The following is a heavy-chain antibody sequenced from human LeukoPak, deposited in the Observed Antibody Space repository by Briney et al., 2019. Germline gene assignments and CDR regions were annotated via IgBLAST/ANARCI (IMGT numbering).Heavy chain of an antibody. Sequence: GGSLRLSCAASGFTFSNAWMSWVRQAPGKGLEWVANIRQDSSESYYVDSVKGRFTISRDNAKNTVYLQMSSLRAEDTAVYYCAREGVFCVRNCISNSGARFDPWGQGTLVTVSS. J-gene: IGHJ5*02. CDR2: IRQDSSES. CDR3: AREGVFCVRNCISNSGARFDP. CDR1: GFTFSNAW. V-gene: IGHV3-7*03. D-gene: IGHD2-2*01.